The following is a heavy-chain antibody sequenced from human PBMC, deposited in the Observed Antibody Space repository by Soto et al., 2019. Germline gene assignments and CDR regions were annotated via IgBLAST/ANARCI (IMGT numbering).Heavy chain of an antibody. V-gene: IGHV3-53*01. CDR3: ARDRTLGGGHSGFDY. CDR1: GFTVSSNY. D-gene: IGHD2-15*01. J-gene: IGHJ4*02. CDR2: IYSGGST. Sequence: GGSLRLSCAASGFTVSSNYMSWVRQAPGKGLEWVSVIYSGGSTYYADSVKGRFTISRDNSKNTLYLQMNSLRAEDTAVYYCARDRTLGGGHSGFDYWGQGTLVTVSS.